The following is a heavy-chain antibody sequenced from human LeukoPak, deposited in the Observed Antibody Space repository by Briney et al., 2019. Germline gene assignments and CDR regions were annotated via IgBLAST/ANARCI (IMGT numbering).Heavy chain of an antibody. V-gene: IGHV3-23*01. Sequence: QAGGSLRLSCAASGFTFSSFAMGWVRQAPGKGLQWVSSISGRDGSTYYAASVKGRFTISRDNSKNTLYLQMNSLRHEDTAVYYCATTGYSNRNYWGQGTLVTVSS. CDR1: GFTFSSFA. CDR2: ISGRDGST. CDR3: ATTGYSNRNY. J-gene: IGHJ4*02. D-gene: IGHD6-13*01.